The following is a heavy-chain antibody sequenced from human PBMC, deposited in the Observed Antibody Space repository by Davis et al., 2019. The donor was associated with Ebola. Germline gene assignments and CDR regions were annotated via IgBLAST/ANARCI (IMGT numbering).Heavy chain of an antibody. J-gene: IGHJ4*02. CDR3: AKEGVEKDYFDY. D-gene: IGHD2-15*01. CDR1: GFTFSDYA. V-gene: IGHV3-23*01. Sequence: GESLKISCAASGFTFSDYAMTWIRQTPGKRLEWVSTISGFGGSTYYEGSVKGRFTVSRDNSRYTVFLQINSLRAEDTAVYYCAKEGVEKDYFDYWGQGTLVTVSS. CDR2: ISGFGGST.